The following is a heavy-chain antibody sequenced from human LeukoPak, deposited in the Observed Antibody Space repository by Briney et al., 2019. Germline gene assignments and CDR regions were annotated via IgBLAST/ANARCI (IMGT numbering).Heavy chain of an antibody. CDR2: INHSGST. CDR3: ARRQPWKYYYYMDV. V-gene: IGHV4-34*01. J-gene: IGHJ6*03. Sequence: PSETLSLTCAVYGGSFSGYYWSWIRQPPGKGLEWIGEINHSGSTNYNPSLKGRVTISVDTSKNQFSLKLSSVTAADTAVYYCARRQPWKYYYYMDVWGKGTTVTVSS. D-gene: IGHD1-1*01. CDR1: GGSFSGYY.